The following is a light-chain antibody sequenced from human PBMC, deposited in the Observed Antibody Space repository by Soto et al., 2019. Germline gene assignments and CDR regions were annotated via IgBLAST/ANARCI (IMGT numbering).Light chain of an antibody. Sequence: QSALTQPASVSGSPGQSITISCTGTSRDVGGYNYVSWYQQHPGKAPKIMIYEVSNRPSGVSNRFSGSKSGNTASLTISGLQAEDEADYYCSSYTSSSTWVFGGVTKLTVL. CDR3: SSYTSSSTWV. J-gene: IGLJ2*01. CDR2: EVS. V-gene: IGLV2-14*01. CDR1: SRDVGGYNY.